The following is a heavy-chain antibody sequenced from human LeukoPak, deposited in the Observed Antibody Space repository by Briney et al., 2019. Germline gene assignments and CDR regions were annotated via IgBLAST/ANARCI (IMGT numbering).Heavy chain of an antibody. V-gene: IGHV3-49*04. J-gene: IGHJ6*04. CDR2: IRSKAHGGTT. CDR3: TRDWGPGIRTMNA. CDR1: GFTFGDYA. D-gene: IGHD1-14*01. Sequence: QTGGSLRLSCTASGFTFGDYAMSWVRQAPGKGLEWVGLIRSKAHGGTTESAAPVKGRFTISRDDSKSIAYLQMNSLKTEDTGVYYCTRDWGPGIRTMNAWGKGTTVTVSP.